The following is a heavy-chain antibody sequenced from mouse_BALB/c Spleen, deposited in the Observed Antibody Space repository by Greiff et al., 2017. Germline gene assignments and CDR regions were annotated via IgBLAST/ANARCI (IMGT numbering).Heavy chain of an antibody. Sequence: VKLMESGPGLVAPSQSLSITCTVSGFSLTSYGVHWVRQPPGKGLEWLGVIWAGGSTNYNSALMSRLSISKDNSKSQVFLKMNSLQTDDTAMYYCARDRDYYGNYYAMDYWGQGTSVTVSS. V-gene: IGHV2-9*02. J-gene: IGHJ4*01. CDR3: ARDRDYYGNYYAMDY. CDR1: GFSLTSYG. CDR2: IWAGGST. D-gene: IGHD2-1*01.